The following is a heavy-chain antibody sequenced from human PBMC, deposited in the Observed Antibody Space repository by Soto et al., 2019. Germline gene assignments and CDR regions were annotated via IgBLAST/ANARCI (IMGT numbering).Heavy chain of an antibody. CDR3: ARQLGYYAPRRPNYIDY. CDR2: IYYSGST. CDR1: GGSISSYY. Sequence: SETLSLTCTVSGGSISSYYWSWIRQPPGKGLEWIGYIYYSGSTNYNPSLKSRVTISVDTSKNQFSLTLSSVTAADTAVYYCARQLGYYAPRRPNYIDYRGLGTLVTVSS. J-gene: IGHJ4*02. D-gene: IGHD3-10*01. V-gene: IGHV4-59*08.